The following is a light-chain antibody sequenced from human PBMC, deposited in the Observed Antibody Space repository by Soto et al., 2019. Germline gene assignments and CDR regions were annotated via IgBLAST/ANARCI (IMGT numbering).Light chain of an antibody. V-gene: IGKV3-20*01. J-gene: IGKJ5*01. CDR2: DAS. CDR3: QQYGSSPRT. Sequence: EIVLTQSPGTLSLSPGERAALSCRASQSVSGSYLAWYQHKPGQAPRLLIYDASNRATGIPDRFTGSGSGTDFTLTISRLEPEDFAVYYCQQYGSSPRTFGQGTRLEI. CDR1: QSVSGSY.